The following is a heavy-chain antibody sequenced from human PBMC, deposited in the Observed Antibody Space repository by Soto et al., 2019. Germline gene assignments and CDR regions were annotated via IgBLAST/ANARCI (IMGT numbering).Heavy chain of an antibody. D-gene: IGHD3-10*01. Sequence: QVQLQESGPGLVKPSETLSLTCTVSGGSISSYYWSWIRQPPGKGLEWIGYIYYSGSTNYNPSLKSRVTISVDTSKNQFSLKLSSVTAADTAVYYCARRTSYIWFGDRIRGRGWFDPWGQGTLVTVSS. CDR1: GGSISSYY. J-gene: IGHJ5*02. V-gene: IGHV4-59*01. CDR3: ARRTSYIWFGDRIRGRGWFDP. CDR2: IYYSGST.